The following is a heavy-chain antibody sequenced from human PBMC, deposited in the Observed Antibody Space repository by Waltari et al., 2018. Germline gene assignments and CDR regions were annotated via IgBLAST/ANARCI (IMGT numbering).Heavy chain of an antibody. CDR2: IIPSCGTA. CDR1: GGTFSSYA. Sequence: QVQLVQSGAEVKKPGSSVKVSCKASGGTFSSYAISWVRQAPGQGLEWMGGIIPSCGTANYAQKYQGRVTMTADESTSTAYMELSSLRSEDTAVYYCARTDFWSGYYMDYFQHWGQGTLVTVSS. V-gene: IGHV1-69*12. CDR3: ARTDFWSGYYMDYFQH. J-gene: IGHJ1*01. D-gene: IGHD3-3*01.